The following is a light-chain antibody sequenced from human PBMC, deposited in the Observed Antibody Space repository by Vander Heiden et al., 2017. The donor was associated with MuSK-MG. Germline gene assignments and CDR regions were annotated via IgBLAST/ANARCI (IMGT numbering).Light chain of an antibody. CDR2: DNN. CDR1: SSKIENNS. V-gene: IGLV1-51*01. CDR3: GAWDSSLSNVL. J-gene: IGLJ3*02. Sequence: QSVLTQPPSVSATPGQTVPISCSGSSSKIENNSVSCSPHLPGTSPTPLIFDNNKRPSGIPDRFSGSRSGTSATLGITGLQTGDEAHYYCGAWDSSLSNVLFGGGDQADRP.